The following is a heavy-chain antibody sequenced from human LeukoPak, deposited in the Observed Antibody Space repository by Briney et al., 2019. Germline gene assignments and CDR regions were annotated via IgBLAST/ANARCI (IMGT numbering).Heavy chain of an antibody. J-gene: IGHJ1*01. V-gene: IGHV4-34*01. CDR2: INHSGST. CDR3: ARGLAARARRPQYFQH. D-gene: IGHD6-6*01. CDR1: GGSFSGYY. Sequence: SETLSLTCAVYGGSFSGYYWSWIRKPPGKGLEWIGEINHSGSTNYNPSLKSRVTISVDTSKNQFSLKLSSVTAAHTAVYYCARGLAARARRPQYFQHWGQGTLVTVSS.